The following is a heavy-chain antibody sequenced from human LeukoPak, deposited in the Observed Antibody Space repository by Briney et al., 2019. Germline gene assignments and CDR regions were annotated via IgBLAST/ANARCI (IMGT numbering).Heavy chain of an antibody. D-gene: IGHD1-26*01. CDR1: GGSFSGYY. CDR2: INHSGST. CDR3: ARGIVGAPDY. J-gene: IGHJ4*02. Sequence: SETLSLTCAVYGGSFSGYYWSWIRQPPGKGLEWIGEINHSGSTNYNPSLKSRATISVDTSKNQFSLKLSSVTAADTAVYYCARGIVGAPDYWGQGTLVTVSS. V-gene: IGHV4-34*01.